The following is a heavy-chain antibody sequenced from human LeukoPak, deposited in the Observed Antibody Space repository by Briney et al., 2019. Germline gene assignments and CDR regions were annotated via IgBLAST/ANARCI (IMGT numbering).Heavy chain of an antibody. V-gene: IGHV3-21*01. CDR3: VRARFDFRTGYAYGPFDS. J-gene: IGHJ4*02. D-gene: IGHD3/OR15-3a*01. CDR1: RFTFSTYT. Sequence: PGGSLRLSCAASRFTFSTYTMNWVRQAPGKGLEWVSCITSSSRYIYYADSVKGRFTISRDNAKNSLYLQMNRLRVDDTAVYYCVRARFDFRTGYAYGPFDSWGQGTLVTVSS. CDR2: ITSSSRYI.